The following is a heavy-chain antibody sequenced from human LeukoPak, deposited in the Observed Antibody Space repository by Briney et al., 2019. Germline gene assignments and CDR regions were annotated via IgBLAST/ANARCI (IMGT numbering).Heavy chain of an antibody. CDR3: ARTYAREAPNAFDI. CDR1: GYTFTGYY. CDR2: INPNSGGT. Sequence: ASVKVSCKASGYTFTGYYMHWVRQAPGQGLEWMGWINPNSGGTNYAQKFQGRVTMTRDTSISTAYMELSRLRSDDTAVYYCARTYAREAPNAFDIWGQGTMVTVSS. J-gene: IGHJ3*02. D-gene: IGHD6-6*01. V-gene: IGHV1-2*02.